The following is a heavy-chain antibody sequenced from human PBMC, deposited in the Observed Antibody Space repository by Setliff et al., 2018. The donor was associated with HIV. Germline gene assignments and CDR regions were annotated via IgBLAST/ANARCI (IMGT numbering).Heavy chain of an antibody. Sequence: PSETLSLTCTVSGGSISSNSYYWGWIRQPPGKGLEWIGSIYHSGGTYYNPSLKSRVTISVDTSKNQFSLQLNSVTPDDTAVYFCARASKYGVRYYFDYWGLGTLVTVSS. V-gene: IGHV4-39*01. CDR3: ARASKYGVRYYFDY. CDR1: GGSISSNSYY. J-gene: IGHJ4*02. D-gene: IGHD4-17*01. CDR2: IYHSGGT.